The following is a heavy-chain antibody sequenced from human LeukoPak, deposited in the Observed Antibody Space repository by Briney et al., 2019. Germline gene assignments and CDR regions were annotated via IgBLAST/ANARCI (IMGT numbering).Heavy chain of an antibody. CDR1: GGSFSSYY. CDR3: AREVYGGNSAFDY. J-gene: IGHJ4*02. D-gene: IGHD4-23*01. Sequence: SETLSLTCAVYGGSFSSYYWSWIRQPPGKGLEWIGYIYYSGSTNYNPSLKSRVTISVDTSKNQFSLKLSSVTAADTAVYYCAREVYGGNSAFDYWGQGTLVTVSS. CDR2: IYYSGST. V-gene: IGHV4-59*01.